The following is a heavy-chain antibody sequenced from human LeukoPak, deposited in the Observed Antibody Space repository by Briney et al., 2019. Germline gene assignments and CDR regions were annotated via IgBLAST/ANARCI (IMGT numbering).Heavy chain of an antibody. CDR3: VSADRVFGVASLPY. V-gene: IGHV1-46*01. CDR2: SDRCGRNS. Sequence: ASVKVFCTASGGTLTSSYFHWVRQAPGQGLAWVGLSDRCGRNSDLASQCRRIVIMADDISTSTDYKTLSERAADDTASYCGVSADRVFGVASLPYWGQGTPVTVSS. D-gene: IGHD3-3*01. CDR1: GGTLTSSY. J-gene: IGHJ4*02.